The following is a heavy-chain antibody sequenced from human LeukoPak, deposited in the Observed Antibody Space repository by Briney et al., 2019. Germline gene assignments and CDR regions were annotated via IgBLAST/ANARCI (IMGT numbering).Heavy chain of an antibody. CDR2: INHSGST. CDR3: ARLVGRMTTVTALTYYFDY. Sequence: SETLSLTCAVYGGSLGGYYWSWIRQPPGKGLEWIGEINHSGSTNYNPSLKSRVTISVDTSKNQFSLKLSSVTAADTAVYYCARLVGRMTTVTALTYYFDYWGQGTLVTVSS. CDR1: GGSLGGYY. V-gene: IGHV4-34*01. D-gene: IGHD4-17*01. J-gene: IGHJ4*02.